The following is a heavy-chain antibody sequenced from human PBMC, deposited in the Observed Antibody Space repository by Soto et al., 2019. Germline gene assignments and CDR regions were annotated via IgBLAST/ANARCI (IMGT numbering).Heavy chain of an antibody. CDR2: IYWDDDK. Sequence: SGPTLVNPTQTLTLTCTFSGFSLCTSGVGVGWIRQPPGKALEWLALIYWDDDKRYSPSLKSRLTITKDTSKNQVVLTMTNMDPVDTATYYCARRIVVVVAASLDPGPLDYWGQGTLVTVSS. D-gene: IGHD2-15*01. CDR3: ARRIVVVVAASLDPGPLDY. J-gene: IGHJ4*02. CDR1: GFSLCTSGVG. V-gene: IGHV2-5*02.